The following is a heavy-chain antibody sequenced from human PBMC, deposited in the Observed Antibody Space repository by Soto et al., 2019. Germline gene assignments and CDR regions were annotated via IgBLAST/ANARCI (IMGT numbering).Heavy chain of an antibody. Sequence: QVQLVQSGAEVKKPGSSVKVSCKASGGTFSSYAISWVRQAPGQGLEWMGEIIPIFGTANYAQKFQGRVTTNADESTSPADMELSSLRSEDTAVYYCARDRGPSSGYYPYWFDPWGQGTLVTVSS. V-gene: IGHV1-69*12. CDR3: ARDRGPSSGYYPYWFDP. CDR1: GGTFSSYA. D-gene: IGHD3-22*01. CDR2: IIPIFGTA. J-gene: IGHJ5*02.